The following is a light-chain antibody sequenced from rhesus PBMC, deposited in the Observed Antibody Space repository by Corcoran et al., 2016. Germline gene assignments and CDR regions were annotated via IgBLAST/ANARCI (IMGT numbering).Light chain of an antibody. CDR3: QQAYDTPLT. CDR1: ENVNNY. Sequence: DIQMTQSPSSLSASVGDRVTITCRASENVNNYLNWYQHKPGTAPRLLIYETSTLQSGVPSRFSGSGFGTEYTLTISSLQPEDVVIYYCQQAYDTPLTFGGGTKVELK. V-gene: IGKV1-74*01. J-gene: IGKJ4*01. CDR2: ETS.